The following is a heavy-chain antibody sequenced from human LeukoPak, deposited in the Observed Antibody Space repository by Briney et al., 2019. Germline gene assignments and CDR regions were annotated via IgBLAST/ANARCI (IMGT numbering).Heavy chain of an antibody. Sequence: SETLSLPCTVSGDSISRGDYYWSWIRQHPGKGLEWIGYIYYGGSTYYNPALKSRVTISVDTSKNQFSLKLSSVTAADTAVYYCARDRANYYRTYYYYGMDVWGQGTTVTVSS. V-gene: IGHV4-31*03. CDR2: IYYGGST. J-gene: IGHJ6*02. CDR1: GDSISRGDYY. D-gene: IGHD3-10*01. CDR3: ARDRANYYRTYYYYGMDV.